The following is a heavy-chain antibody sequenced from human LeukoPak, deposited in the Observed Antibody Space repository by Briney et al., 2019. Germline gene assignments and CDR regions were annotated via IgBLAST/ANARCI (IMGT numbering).Heavy chain of an antibody. CDR3: ARLAAGNWFDP. J-gene: IGHJ5*02. D-gene: IGHD6-19*01. CDR1: GYTFTDYW. CDR2: IDPTDSYT. Sequence: GESLKISCQASGYTFTDYWITWVRQMPGKGLEWMGRIDPTDSYTNYSPSFQGHVTISVDRSISTASLQWNSLQSSDTAIYYCARLAAGNWFDPWGQGTLVTVSS. V-gene: IGHV5-10-1*01.